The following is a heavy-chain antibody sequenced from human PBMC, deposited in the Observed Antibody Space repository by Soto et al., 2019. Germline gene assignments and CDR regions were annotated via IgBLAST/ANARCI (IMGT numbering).Heavy chain of an antibody. D-gene: IGHD3-3*01. J-gene: IGHJ6*03. V-gene: IGHV1-18*01. CDR2: ISAYNGNT. CDR1: GYTFTSYG. Sequence: ASVKVSCKASGYTFTSYGISWVRQAPGQGLERMGWISAYNGNTNYAQKLQGRVTMTTDTSTSTAYMELRSLRSDDTAVYYCAREFYVFWSGYYSSAYYYYMDVWGKGTTVTVSS. CDR3: AREFYVFWSGYYSSAYYYYMDV.